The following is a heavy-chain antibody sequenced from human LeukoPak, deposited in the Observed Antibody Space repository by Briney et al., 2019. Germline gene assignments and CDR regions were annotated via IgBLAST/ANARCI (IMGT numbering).Heavy chain of an antibody. CDR1: GGSISSYY. D-gene: IGHD3/OR15-3a*01. Sequence: SETLFLTCTVSGGSISSYYWSWIRQPPGKGLEWIGYIYYSGSTNYNPSLRSRVTISVDTSKNQFSLKLSSVTAADTAVYYCAREGTRTGSFDYWGQGTLVTVSS. J-gene: IGHJ4*02. CDR2: IYYSGST. V-gene: IGHV4-59*01. CDR3: AREGTRTGSFDY.